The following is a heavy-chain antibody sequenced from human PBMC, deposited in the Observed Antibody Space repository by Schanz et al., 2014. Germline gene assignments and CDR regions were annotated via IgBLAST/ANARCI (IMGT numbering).Heavy chain of an antibody. CDR1: GFTFSGSV. CDR2: IRSKADTYAT. J-gene: IGHJ5*02. V-gene: IGHV3-73*01. D-gene: IGHD2-8*02. CDR3: ARDRYCPGARCPGWFDP. Sequence: EVQLVESGGGLVQPGGSLRLSCVASGFTFSGSVMHWVRQASGKGLEWVGRIRSKADTYATTYAAPLKGRITISRDDSKNTAYLQMNSLKTEDTAVYHCARDRYCPGARCPGWFDPWGQGTLVTVS.